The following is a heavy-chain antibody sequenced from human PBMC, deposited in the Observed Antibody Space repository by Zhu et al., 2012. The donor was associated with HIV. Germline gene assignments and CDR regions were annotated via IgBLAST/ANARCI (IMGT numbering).Heavy chain of an antibody. J-gene: IGHJ4*02. CDR2: MYSSGST. Sequence: QVQLQESGPQLVKPSETLSLTCTVSGGSMSSHYWNGVRQPPGKGLQWIGYMYSSGSTKYNFSLKSRVAISLDMSKNQFSLNLSSVTTADTAVYYCARSVKGQLVFDSWGQGALVTVSS. D-gene: IGHD1-1*01. CDR1: GGSMSSHY. V-gene: IGHV4-59*11. CDR3: ARSVKGQLVFDS.